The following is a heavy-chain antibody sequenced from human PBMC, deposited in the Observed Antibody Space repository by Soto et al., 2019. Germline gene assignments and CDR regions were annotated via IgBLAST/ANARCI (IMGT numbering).Heavy chain of an antibody. CDR1: GGTFSSYA. J-gene: IGHJ6*02. D-gene: IGHD3-10*01. CDR2: INPNSGGT. CDR3: ARSQLPYYYGSGSYGYYYYGMDV. Sequence: GASVKVSCKASGGTFSSYAISWVRQAPGQGLEWMGWINPNSGGTNYAQKFQGWVTMTRDTSISTAYMELSRLRSDDTAVYYCARSQLPYYYGSGSYGYYYYGMDVWGQGTTVTVSS. V-gene: IGHV1-2*04.